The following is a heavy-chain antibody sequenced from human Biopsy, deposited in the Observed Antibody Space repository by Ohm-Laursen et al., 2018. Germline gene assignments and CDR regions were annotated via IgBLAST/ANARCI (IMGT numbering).Heavy chain of an antibody. J-gene: IGHJ4*02. CDR2: INPNNDNT. V-gene: IGHV1-8*01. Sequence: ASVKVSCKASGYSFSTYDVNWVRQAPGQGLEWMGRINPNNDNTAYAQKFQGRITMTKDTSTSTVYMDLSSLTFDDSAVYYCARGPRGLVVITTTALYFDYWGQGNLVTVSS. CDR3: ARGPRGLVVITTTALYFDY. D-gene: IGHD3-22*01. CDR1: GYSFSTYD.